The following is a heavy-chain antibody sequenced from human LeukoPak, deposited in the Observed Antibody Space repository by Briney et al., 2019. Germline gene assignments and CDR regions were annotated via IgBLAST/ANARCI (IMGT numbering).Heavy chain of an antibody. Sequence: SETLSLTCTVSGGSISSYYWSWIRQPPGKGLEWIGYMYYSGSTNYNPSLKSRVTISVDTSKNQFSLKLSSVTAADTAVYYCARGPSAVGGGKIDYWGQGTLVTVSS. CDR2: MYYSGST. CDR3: ARGPSAVGGGKIDY. J-gene: IGHJ4*02. V-gene: IGHV4-59*01. D-gene: IGHD6-19*01. CDR1: GGSISSYY.